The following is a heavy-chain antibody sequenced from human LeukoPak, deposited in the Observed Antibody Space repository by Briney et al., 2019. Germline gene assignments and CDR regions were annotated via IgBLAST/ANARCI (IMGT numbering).Heavy chain of an antibody. CDR1: EYTFSSYY. CDR2: INSYGGST. CDR3: VRGWWGTDYGWTNWFDP. V-gene: IGHV1-46*01. J-gene: IGHJ5*02. D-gene: IGHD4-17*01. Sequence: ASVKVSCKASEYTFSSYYMNWVRQAPGQGLEWMGKINSYGGSTNYAQKFQGRVTMTRDTSTSTVYMELSSLRSEDTAVYYCVRGWWGTDYGWTNWFDPWGQGTLVTVSS.